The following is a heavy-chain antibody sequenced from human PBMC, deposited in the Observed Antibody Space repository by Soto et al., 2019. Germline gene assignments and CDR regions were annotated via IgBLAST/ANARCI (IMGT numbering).Heavy chain of an antibody. D-gene: IGHD2-15*01. CDR3: AKRRGAGGHFDY. CDR1: GFTFTNYA. J-gene: IGHJ4*02. Sequence: EVPLLESGGGLVQPEGSLRLSCAASGFTFTNYAMGWVRQAPGKGLEWVSVVSSGGSTYYADSVTGRFTVSRDNSKNTLSLQMNSLRAEDTAVYYCAKRRGAGGHFDYWGQGALVTVSS. CDR2: VSSGGST. V-gene: IGHV3-23*01.